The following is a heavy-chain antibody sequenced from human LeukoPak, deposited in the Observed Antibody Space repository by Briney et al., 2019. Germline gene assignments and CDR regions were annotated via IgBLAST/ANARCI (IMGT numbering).Heavy chain of an antibody. V-gene: IGHV5-10-1*01. Sequence: GESLQISCLGSGYKITSYWISWMRQMPGKGLEWMGRIDPSDSYTNYSPSFQGHVTASVDKSINTAFLQWSSLKASDTAVYYCVRHGGSTLLDWGQGTLVTVSS. CDR2: IDPSDSYT. CDR3: VRHGGSTLLD. D-gene: IGHD6-13*01. J-gene: IGHJ4*02. CDR1: GYKITSYW.